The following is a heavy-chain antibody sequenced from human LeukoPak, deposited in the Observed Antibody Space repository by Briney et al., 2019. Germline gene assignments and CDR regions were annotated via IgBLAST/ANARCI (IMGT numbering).Heavy chain of an antibody. J-gene: IGHJ1*01. D-gene: IGHD3-3*01. CDR3: ARADFLVLALDFAWVH. V-gene: IGHV1-69*01. CDR2: IIHIGGTT. Sequence: ASVKVSCKASGGPLRKYAISWVRQAPGQGLDWMGEIIHIGGTTNYAQKFQDRVSLTADETTDTAYMELNNLRSGDTAVYYCARADFLVLALDFAWVHRGQGTLVSVSA. CDR1: GGPLRKYA.